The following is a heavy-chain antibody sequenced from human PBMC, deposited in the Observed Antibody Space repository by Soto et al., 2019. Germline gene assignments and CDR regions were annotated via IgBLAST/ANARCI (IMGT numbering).Heavy chain of an antibody. CDR2: IYYSGST. CDR1: GASISSGRSY. CDR3: ARVGYYGSGSLYFDY. D-gene: IGHD3-10*01. Sequence: SETLSLTCTVSGASISSGRSYWSWIRQHPGKGLEWIGYIYYSGSTYYNPSLESRATISVDTSKNQLSLKLSSVTAADTAVYYCARVGYYGSGSLYFDYWGQGTLVTVSS. V-gene: IGHV4-31*03. J-gene: IGHJ4*02.